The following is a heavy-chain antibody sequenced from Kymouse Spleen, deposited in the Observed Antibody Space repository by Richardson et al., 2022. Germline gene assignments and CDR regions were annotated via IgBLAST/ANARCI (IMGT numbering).Heavy chain of an antibody. CDR2: INHSGST. V-gene: IGHV4-34*01. D-gene: IGHD3-16*02. Sequence: QVQLQQWGAGLLKPSETLSLTCAVYGGSFSGYYWSWIRQPPGKGLEWIGEINHSGSTNYNPSLKSRVTISVDTSKNQFSLKLSSVTAADTAVYYCASWGSYDYYYYGMDVWGQGTTVTVSS. J-gene: IGHJ6*02. CDR1: GGSFSGYY. CDR3: ASWGSYDYYYYGMDV.